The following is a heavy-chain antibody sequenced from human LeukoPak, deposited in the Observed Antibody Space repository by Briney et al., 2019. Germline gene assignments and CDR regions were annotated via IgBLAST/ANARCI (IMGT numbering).Heavy chain of an antibody. D-gene: IGHD6-13*01. CDR3: ARGLMMAVAGRGEFHY. V-gene: IGHV4-59*01. CDR2: TYYSGST. Sequence: SETLSLTCTVSGGSISSYYWSWIRQPPGKGLEWIGYTYYSGSTNYNPSLKSRVTISVDTSKNQFSLKLSSATAADTAVYYCARGLMMAVAGRGEFHYWGQGTLVTVSS. CDR1: GGSISSYY. J-gene: IGHJ4*02.